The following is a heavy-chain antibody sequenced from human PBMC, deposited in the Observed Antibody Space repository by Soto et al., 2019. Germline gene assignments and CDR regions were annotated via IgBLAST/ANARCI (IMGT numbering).Heavy chain of an antibody. J-gene: IGHJ4*02. D-gene: IGHD3-16*01. CDR1: GASISSGGFY. CDR3: ATDLYDTFDY. CDR2: IYDSGSA. V-gene: IGHV4-31*03. Sequence: SETLSLTCNVSGASISSGGFYWSWIRQHPGKGLEWIGYIYDSGSAIYNPSLKSRVTISVDTSKNQFSLKLSSVTAADTAVYYCATDLYDTFDYWGQGTLVTVSS.